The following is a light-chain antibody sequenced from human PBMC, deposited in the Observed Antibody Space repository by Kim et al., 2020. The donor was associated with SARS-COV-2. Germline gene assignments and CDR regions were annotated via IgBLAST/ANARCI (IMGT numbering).Light chain of an antibody. J-gene: IGLJ2*01. Sequence: QSVLTQPPSVSAAPGQKVTISCSGSNSNIGNNYVSWYQQLPGTAPKLLIYDNDKRPSGIADRFSGSKSGTSATLGITGLQIGDEADYYCGTWDSSLSAVVFGGGTKLTVL. CDR1: NSNIGNNY. V-gene: IGLV1-51*01. CDR2: DND. CDR3: GTWDSSLSAVV.